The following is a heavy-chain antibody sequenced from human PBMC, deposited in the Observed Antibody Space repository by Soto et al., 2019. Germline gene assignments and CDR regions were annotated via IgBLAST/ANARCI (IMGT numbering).Heavy chain of an antibody. D-gene: IGHD1-1*01. CDR3: ARGLNEVGPQPWYSDL. CDR2: ISSSSSYI. Sequence: EVQLVESGGGLVKPGGSLRLSCAASGFTFSSYSMNWVRQAPGKGLEWVSSISSSSSYIYYADSVKGRFTISRDNAKNSLYLQMNSLRAEDTAVYYCARGLNEVGPQPWYSDLWGRGTLVNVSS. CDR1: GFTFSSYS. J-gene: IGHJ2*01. V-gene: IGHV3-21*01.